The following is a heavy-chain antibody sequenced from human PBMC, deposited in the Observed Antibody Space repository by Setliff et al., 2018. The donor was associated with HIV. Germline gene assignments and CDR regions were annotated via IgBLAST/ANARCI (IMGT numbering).Heavy chain of an antibody. CDR2: INPTGGST. D-gene: IGHD3-3*01. Sequence: GASVKVSCKASGYSFTSDYMHWVRQAPGQGLEWMGIINPTGGSTYYAQKFQGRVTLTRDASTSTVYVELSSLRSEDTAVYYCARDESIFGVAISDYWGQGTLVTVSS. J-gene: IGHJ4*02. CDR1: GYSFTSDY. CDR3: ARDESIFGVAISDY. V-gene: IGHV1-46*01.